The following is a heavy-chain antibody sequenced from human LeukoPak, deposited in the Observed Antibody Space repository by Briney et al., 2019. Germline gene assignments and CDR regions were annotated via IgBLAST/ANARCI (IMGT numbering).Heavy chain of an antibody. D-gene: IGHD4-23*01. V-gene: IGHV1-69*06. CDR2: IIPVFDRP. CDR1: GYTFTIYY. Sequence: SVKVSCKASGYTFTIYYMHWVRQAPGQGLEWMGGIIPVFDRPNYAQKFEGRVTITADKSTNTTYMEITSLTSDDTAVYYCARDAQWELRAFDVWGRGTMVIVSS. CDR3: ARDAQWELRAFDV. J-gene: IGHJ3*01.